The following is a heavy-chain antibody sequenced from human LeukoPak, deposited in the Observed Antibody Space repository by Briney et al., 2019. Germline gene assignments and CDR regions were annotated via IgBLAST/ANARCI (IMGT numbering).Heavy chain of an antibody. D-gene: IGHD1-26*01. CDR1: GFTFSSYA. CDR3: ARAQVGALLDYYFDY. Sequence: GGSLRLSCAASGFTFSSYAMHWVRQAPGKGLEWVAAISYDGSNKYYADSVKGRFTISRDNSKNTLYLQMNSLRGEDTAVYYCARAQVGALLDYYFDYWGQGTLVTVSS. CDR2: ISYDGSNK. V-gene: IGHV3-30*04. J-gene: IGHJ4*02.